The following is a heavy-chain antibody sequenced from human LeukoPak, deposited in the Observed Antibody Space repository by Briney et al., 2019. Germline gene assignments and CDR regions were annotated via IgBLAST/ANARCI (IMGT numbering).Heavy chain of an antibody. CDR2: IYYTGST. J-gene: IGHJ4*02. CDR1: GGSISSLY. V-gene: IGHV4-59*08. CDR3: ARHRAYSSSSPFDY. D-gene: IGHD6-6*01. Sequence: SETLSLTCSVSGGSISSLYWSWIRQPPGKGLEWIGYIYYTGSTNYNPSLKSRVTMFVDMSKNQFSLRLSSVTAADTAVYYCARHRAYSSSSPFDYWGQGTLATVSS.